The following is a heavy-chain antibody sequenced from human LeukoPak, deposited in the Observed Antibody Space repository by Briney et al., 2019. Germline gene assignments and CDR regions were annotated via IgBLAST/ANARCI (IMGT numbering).Heavy chain of an antibody. Sequence: ASVKVACKASGYTFTGYYMHWVRQAPGQGLEWMGWINPNSGGTNYAQKFQGRLTMTRDTSTSPAYMELSRLRSDDTSVYYCAREDYDSTKGWFDPWGQGTLVTVSS. CDR3: AREDYDSTKGWFDP. CDR2: INPNSGGT. V-gene: IGHV1-2*02. D-gene: IGHD3-22*01. J-gene: IGHJ5*02. CDR1: GYTFTGYY.